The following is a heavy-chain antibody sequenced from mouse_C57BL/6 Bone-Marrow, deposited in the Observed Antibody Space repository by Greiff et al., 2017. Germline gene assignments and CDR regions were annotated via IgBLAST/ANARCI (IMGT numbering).Heavy chain of an antibody. CDR3: ARDYYGNFYFDY. J-gene: IGHJ2*01. D-gene: IGHD2-1*01. CDR1: GYTFTSYW. CDR2: IYPGSGST. Sequence: VQLQQPGAELVKPGASVKMSCKASGYTFTSYWITWVKQRPGQGLECIGDIYPGSGSTNYNEKFKSKATLTVDTSSSTAYMQLSSLTSEDSAVYYCARDYYGNFYFDYWGQGTTLTVSS. V-gene: IGHV1-55*01.